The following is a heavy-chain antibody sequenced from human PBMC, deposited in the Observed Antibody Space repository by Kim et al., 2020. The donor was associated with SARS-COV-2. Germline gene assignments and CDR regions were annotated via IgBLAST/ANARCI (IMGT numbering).Heavy chain of an antibody. CDR2: ISYDGSNK. D-gene: IGHD3-22*01. CDR1: GFTFSSYG. V-gene: IGHV3-30*18. CDR3: AKPTTYYYDSSGYLGY. J-gene: IGHJ4*02. Sequence: GGSLRLSCAASGFTFSSYGMHWVRQAPGKGLEWVAVISYDGSNKYYADSVKGRFTISRDNSKNTLYLQMNSLRAEDTAVYYCAKPTTYYYDSSGYLGYWGQGTLVTVSS.